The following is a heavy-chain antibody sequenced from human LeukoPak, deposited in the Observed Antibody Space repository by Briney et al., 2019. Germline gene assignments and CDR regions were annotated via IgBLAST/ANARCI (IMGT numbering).Heavy chain of an antibody. V-gene: IGHV4-4*02. CDR3: ARGVGATTDYFDY. J-gene: IGHJ4*02. D-gene: IGHD1-26*01. CDR1: GGSISSSNW. CDR2: INHSGST. Sequence: SETLSLTCAVSGGSISSSNWWSWVRQPPGKGLEWIGEINHSGSTNYNPSLKSRVTISVDTSKNQFSLKLSSVTAADTAVYYCARGVGATTDYFDYWGQGTLVTVSS.